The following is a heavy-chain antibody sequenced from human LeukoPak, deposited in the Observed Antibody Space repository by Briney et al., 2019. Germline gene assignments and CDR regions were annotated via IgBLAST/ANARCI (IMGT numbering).Heavy chain of an antibody. V-gene: IGHV1-2*02. CDR2: INPNSGGT. D-gene: IGHD2-15*01. Sequence: ASGKVSCKASGYTFTGYYIHWVRQAPGQGLEWMGWINPNSGGTNYAQKFQGRVTMTRDTSISTAYMELSRLRSDDTAVYYCARVVVARSDAFDIWGQGTMVTVSS. CDR1: GYTFTGYY. J-gene: IGHJ3*02. CDR3: ARVVVARSDAFDI.